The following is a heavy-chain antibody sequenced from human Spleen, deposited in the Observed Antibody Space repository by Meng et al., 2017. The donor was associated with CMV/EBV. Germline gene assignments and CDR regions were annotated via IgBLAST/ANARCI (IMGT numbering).Heavy chain of an antibody. J-gene: IGHJ4*02. CDR3: ARDGGGTFDY. Sequence: VQQGGLGGGLVKPGGSLGLSWAASGFTGRSNYMSWVRQAPGKGLEWVSVIYSGGSTYYADSVKGRFTISRDNSKNTLYLQMNSLRAEDTAVYYCARDGGGTFDYWGQGTLVTVSS. CDR1: GFTGRSNY. D-gene: IGHD4-23*01. V-gene: IGHV3-53*01. CDR2: IYSGGST.